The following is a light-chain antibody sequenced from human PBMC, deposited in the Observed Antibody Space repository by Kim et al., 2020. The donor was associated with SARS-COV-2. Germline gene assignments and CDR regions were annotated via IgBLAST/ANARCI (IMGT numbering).Light chain of an antibody. V-gene: IGKV3-15*01. CDR3: QQYNNWLPVT. Sequence: VAPGERATLSCRASQSVSSNLAWYQQKPGQAPRLLIYGASTRATGIPARFSGSGSGTEFTLTISSLQSEDFAVYYCQQYNNWLPVTFGQGTKLEI. CDR2: GAS. CDR1: QSVSSN. J-gene: IGKJ2*01.